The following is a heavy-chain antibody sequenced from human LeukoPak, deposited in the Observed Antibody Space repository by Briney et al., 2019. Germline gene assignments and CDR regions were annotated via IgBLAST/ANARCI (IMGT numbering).Heavy chain of an antibody. CDR2: IYYSGST. V-gene: IGHV4-59*08. D-gene: IGHD3-10*01. CDR3: ARGYYGSGSYYN. CDR1: GGSISSYY. Sequence: PSETLSLTCTVSGGSISSYYWSWIRQPPGKGLEWIGYIYYSGSTNYNPSLKSRVTISVDTSKNQFSLKLSSVTAADTAVYYCARGYYGSGSYYNWGQGTLVTVSS. J-gene: IGHJ4*02.